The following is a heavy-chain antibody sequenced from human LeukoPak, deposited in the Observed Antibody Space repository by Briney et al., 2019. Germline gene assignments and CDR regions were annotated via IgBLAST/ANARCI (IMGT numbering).Heavy chain of an antibody. CDR1: GGTFSSYT. CDR3: ARGGGRDGYEY. CDR2: IIPIFGTA. Sequence: SVKVSCKASGGTFSSYTISWVRQSPGQGLEWMGGIIPIFGTANYAQKFQGRVTITTDESTSTAYMELSSLRSEDTAVYYCARGGGRDGYEYWGQGTLDTVSS. D-gene: IGHD5-24*01. J-gene: IGHJ4*02. V-gene: IGHV1-69*05.